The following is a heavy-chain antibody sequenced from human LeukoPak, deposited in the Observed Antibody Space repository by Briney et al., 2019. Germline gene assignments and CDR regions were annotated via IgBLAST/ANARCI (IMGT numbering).Heavy chain of an antibody. J-gene: IGHJ4*02. Sequence: GGSLRLSCLASGFSFSSYAMNWVRQAPGKGLEWVSYISGSSDAKHYAESVEGRFSISRDNGKNSLYLRMDSLRVEDTAVYFCVRGGWTTGDYCGQGTRVTVSS. V-gene: IGHV3-48*01. CDR3: VRGGWTTGDY. CDR1: GFSFSSYA. D-gene: IGHD3/OR15-3a*01. CDR2: ISGSSDAK.